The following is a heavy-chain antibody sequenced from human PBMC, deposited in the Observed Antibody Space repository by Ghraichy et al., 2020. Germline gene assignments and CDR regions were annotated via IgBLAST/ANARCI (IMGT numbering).Heavy chain of an antibody. CDR2: ISSSSSYI. Sequence: GGSLRLSCAASGFTFSTYSMNWVRQAPGKGLEWVSSISSSSSYIHYADSVKGRFTISRDNAKNSLYLQMNSQRAEDTAVYYCSRNMLVHGPDYWGQGTLVTVSS. CDR3: SRNMLVHGPDY. J-gene: IGHJ4*02. V-gene: IGHV3-21*01. D-gene: IGHD6-13*01. CDR1: GFTFSTYS.